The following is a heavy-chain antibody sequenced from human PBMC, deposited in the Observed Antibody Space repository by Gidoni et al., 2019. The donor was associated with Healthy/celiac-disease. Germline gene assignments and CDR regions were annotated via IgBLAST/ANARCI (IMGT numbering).Heavy chain of an antibody. CDR3: ALLPGIAAAVGKNWYFDL. CDR2: IYSGGST. D-gene: IGHD6-13*01. Sequence: EVQLVESGGGLVQPGGSLRLSCAASGFTVSSNYMSWVRQAPGKGLEWVSVIYSGGSTYYADSVKGRFTISRDNSKNTLYLQMNSLRAEDTAVYYCALLPGIAAAVGKNWYFDLWGRGTLVTVSS. J-gene: IGHJ2*01. V-gene: IGHV3-66*01. CDR1: GFTVSSNY.